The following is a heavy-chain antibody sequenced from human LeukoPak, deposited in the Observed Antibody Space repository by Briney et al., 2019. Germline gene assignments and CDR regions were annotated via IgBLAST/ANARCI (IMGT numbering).Heavy chain of an antibody. CDR2: IYYSGST. V-gene: IGHV4-39*01. D-gene: IGHD3-10*01. CDR1: SGSISSSSYY. Sequence: SETLSLTCTVSSGSISSSSYYWGWIRQPPGKGLEWIGSIYYSGSTYYNPSPKSRVTISVDTSKNQFSLKLSSVTAADTAVYYCARHGELLWFGELEPPHWFDPWGQGTLVTVSS. J-gene: IGHJ5*02. CDR3: ARHGELLWFGELEPPHWFDP.